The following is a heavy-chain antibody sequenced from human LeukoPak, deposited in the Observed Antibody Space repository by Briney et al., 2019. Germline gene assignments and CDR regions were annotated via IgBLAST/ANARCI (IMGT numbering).Heavy chain of an antibody. CDR3: AKGAVAGRYYYYGMDV. Sequence: GGSLRLSCAASGFTFTSYSMNWVRQAPGKGLEWVSAISGSGGSTYYADSVKGRFTISRDNSKNTLYLQMNSLRAEDTAVYYCAKGAVAGRYYYYGMDVWGQGTTVTVSS. V-gene: IGHV3-23*01. D-gene: IGHD6-19*01. CDR2: ISGSGGST. J-gene: IGHJ6*02. CDR1: GFTFTSYS.